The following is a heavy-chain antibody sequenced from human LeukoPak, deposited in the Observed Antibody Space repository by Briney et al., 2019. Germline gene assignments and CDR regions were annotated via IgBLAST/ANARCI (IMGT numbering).Heavy chain of an antibody. CDR1: GFSFSTYG. CDR2: IPTSGGIT. CDR3: AKSRGVRGVFDY. V-gene: IGHV3-23*01. J-gene: IGHJ4*02. Sequence: QPGGSLRLSCADSGFSFSTYGMSWVRQAPGKGLEWVSGIPTSGGITYYADSVKGRFTISRDNSKNTLYLQMNSLRAEDTAVYYCAKSRGVRGVFDYWGQGTLVTVSS. D-gene: IGHD3-10*01.